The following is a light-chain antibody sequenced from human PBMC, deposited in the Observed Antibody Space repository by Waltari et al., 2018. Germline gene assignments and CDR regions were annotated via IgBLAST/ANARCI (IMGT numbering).Light chain of an antibody. V-gene: IGKV3-11*01. J-gene: IGKJ2*01. CDR3: QQRSNWPT. CDR1: QSVSSY. Sequence: DIVLTPSPATLSLSPGERSTLSCRASQSVSSYLAWYQQKPGQAPRLLIYDASNRATGIPARFSGSGSGTDFTLTISSLEPEDFAVYYCQQRSNWPTFGQGTKLEIK. CDR2: DAS.